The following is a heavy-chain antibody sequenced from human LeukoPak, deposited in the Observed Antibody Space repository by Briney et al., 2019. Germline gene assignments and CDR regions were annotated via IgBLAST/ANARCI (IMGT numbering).Heavy chain of an antibody. CDR1: GFTYSSYA. Sequence: GGSLRLSCAASGFTYSSYAMSWVRQAPGKGLEWVSAISVSGGSTYYADSVKGRFTISRDNSKNTLYLQMNSLRAEETAVYYCAKERSRGGDCLDYWGQGTLVTVSS. V-gene: IGHV3-23*01. CDR3: AKERSRGGDCLDY. J-gene: IGHJ4*02. D-gene: IGHD2-21*02. CDR2: ISVSGGST.